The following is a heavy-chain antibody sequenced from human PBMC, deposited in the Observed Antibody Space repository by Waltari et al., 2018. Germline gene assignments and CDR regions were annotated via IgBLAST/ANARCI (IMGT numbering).Heavy chain of an antibody. J-gene: IGHJ4*02. CDR2: IYTSGST. CDR3: ARARGYDSSGPYFDY. CDR1: Y. D-gene: IGHD3-22*01. Sequence: YWSWIRQPPGKGLEWIGYIYTSGSTNYNPSLKSRVTISVDTSKNQFSLKLSSVTAADTAVYYCARARGYDSSGPYFDYWGQGTLVTVSS. V-gene: IGHV4-4*09.